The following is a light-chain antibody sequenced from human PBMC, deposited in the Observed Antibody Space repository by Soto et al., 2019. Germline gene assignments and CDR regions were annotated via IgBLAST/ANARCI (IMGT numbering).Light chain of an antibody. Sequence: AVTMSPCSVSLCPGERGNLPWSASQSVTSLHLAWYQQKPGQAPRLLIFGASSRATGIPDKFSGSGSGADFTLTISRLEPDDFAVYYCQHYGSSSWTFGQGTKVDI. CDR3: QHYGSSSWT. V-gene: IGKV3-20*01. J-gene: IGKJ1*01. CDR2: GAS. CDR1: QSVTSLH.